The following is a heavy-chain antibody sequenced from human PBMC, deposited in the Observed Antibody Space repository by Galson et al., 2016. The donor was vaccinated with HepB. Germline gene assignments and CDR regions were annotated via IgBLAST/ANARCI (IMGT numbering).Heavy chain of an antibody. J-gene: IGHJ3*02. CDR1: GFTFSSYG. Sequence: SLRLSCAASGFTFSSYGMHWVRQAPGKGLEWVAVISYDGSNKYYADSVKGRFTISRDNSKNTLYLQMNSLRSEDTAVYYCATAHQGGPGYTGAFDIWGQGTMLTVSS. D-gene: IGHD5-24*01. CDR3: ATAHQGGPGYTGAFDI. CDR2: ISYDGSNK. V-gene: IGHV3-30*03.